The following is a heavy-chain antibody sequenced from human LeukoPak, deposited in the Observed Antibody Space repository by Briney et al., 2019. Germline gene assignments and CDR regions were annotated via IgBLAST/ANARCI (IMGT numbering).Heavy chain of an antibody. D-gene: IGHD2-15*01. CDR2: ISSTGGTT. Sequence: GGSLRLSCAASGFTVSSSYMSWVRRAPGKGLEWVSSISSTGGTTYYADSVKGRFTISRDNSKNTLYLQMNSLRAEDTAIYYCAKNGDRGAYCTGGTCYPYFYYYMDVWGKGTTVTI. J-gene: IGHJ6*03. V-gene: IGHV3-23*01. CDR1: GFTVSSSY. CDR3: AKNGDRGAYCTGGTCYPYFYYYMDV.